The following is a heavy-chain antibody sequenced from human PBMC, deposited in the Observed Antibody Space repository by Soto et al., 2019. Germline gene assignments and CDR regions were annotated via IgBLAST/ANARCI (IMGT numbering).Heavy chain of an antibody. V-gene: IGHV3-23*01. D-gene: IGHD6-6*01. CDR3: AKGSSSSRPYYFDS. CDR2: NTGSGGST. CDR1: GFTFSGFA. Sequence: VQLLESGGGLAQPGGSLRLSCAASGFTFSGFAMSWVRQAPGKGLEWVSANTGSGGSTYHADSVKGRFTISRDNSKNTLYLEMNSLRADDTAVYYCAKGSSSSRPYYFDSWGQGTLATVSS. J-gene: IGHJ4*02.